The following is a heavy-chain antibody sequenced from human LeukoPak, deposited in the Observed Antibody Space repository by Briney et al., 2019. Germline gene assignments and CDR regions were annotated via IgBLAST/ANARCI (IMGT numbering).Heavy chain of an antibody. Sequence: GGSLRLSCAASGFTFRSYRLNWVRQAPGKGLEWVSYIGSSSSAIYYADSVKGRFTISRDNAKNTLYLQMNSLRDEDTAVYYRARDANYYYCMDVWGQGTTVTVSS. J-gene: IGHJ6*02. CDR2: IGSSSSAI. CDR3: ARDANYYYCMDV. V-gene: IGHV3-48*02. CDR1: GFTFRSYR.